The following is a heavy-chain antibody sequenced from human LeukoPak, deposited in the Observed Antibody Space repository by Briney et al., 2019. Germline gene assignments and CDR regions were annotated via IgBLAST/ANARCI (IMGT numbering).Heavy chain of an antibody. CDR3: ARSYYDFWSGYNWFDP. V-gene: IGHV3-48*01. CDR2: ISSSSSTI. Sequence: PGGSLRLSCAASGFTFNRYSMNWVRQAPGKGLEWVSYISSSSSTIYYADSVKGRFTISRDSAKNSLYLQMNSLRAEDTAVYYCARSYYDFWSGYNWFDPWGQGTLVTVSS. J-gene: IGHJ5*02. CDR1: GFTFNRYS. D-gene: IGHD3-3*01.